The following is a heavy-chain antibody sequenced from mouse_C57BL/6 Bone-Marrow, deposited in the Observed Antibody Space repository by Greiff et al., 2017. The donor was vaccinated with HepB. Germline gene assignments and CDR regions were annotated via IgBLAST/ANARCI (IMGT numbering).Heavy chain of an antibody. J-gene: IGHJ1*03. D-gene: IGHD1-1*01. V-gene: IGHV1-26*01. CDR2: INPNNGGT. CDR1: GYTFTDYY. Sequence: VQLQQSGPELVKPGASVKISCKASGYTFTDYYMNWVKQSHGKSLEWIGDINPNNGGTSYNQKFKGKATLTVDKSSSTAYMELRSLTSEDSAVYYCARPHYYGSLFDVWGTGTTVTVSS. CDR3: ARPHYYGSLFDV.